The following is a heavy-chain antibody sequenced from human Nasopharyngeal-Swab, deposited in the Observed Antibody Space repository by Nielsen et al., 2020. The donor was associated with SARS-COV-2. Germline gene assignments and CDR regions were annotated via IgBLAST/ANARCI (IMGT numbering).Heavy chain of an antibody. Sequence: GGSLRLSCAASGFTFSDSAIHWVRQASGKGLEWFARVRRKGNNYATAYSASVKGRFIIFRDDPTNTAYLQMNSLKTEDTAMYYCTRCGGGCYSGRDYWGQGTLVTVSS. D-gene: IGHD2-15*01. CDR3: TRCGGGCYSGRDY. V-gene: IGHV3-73*01. J-gene: IGHJ4*02. CDR2: VRRKGNNYAT. CDR1: GFTFSDSA.